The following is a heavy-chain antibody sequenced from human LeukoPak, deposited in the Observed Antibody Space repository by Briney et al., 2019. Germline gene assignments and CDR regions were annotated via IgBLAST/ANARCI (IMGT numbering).Heavy chain of an antibody. V-gene: IGHV3-30*04. CDR3: ARDQPRYCSGGSCYSGPYDY. CDR2: ISYDGSNK. Sequence: GGSLRLSCAASGFTFSSYAMHWVRQAPGKGLEWVAVISYDGSNKYYADSVKGRFTISRDNSENTLYLQMNSLRAEDTAVYYCARDQPRYCSGGSCYSGPYDYWGQGTLVTVSS. CDR1: GFTFSSYA. J-gene: IGHJ4*02. D-gene: IGHD2-15*01.